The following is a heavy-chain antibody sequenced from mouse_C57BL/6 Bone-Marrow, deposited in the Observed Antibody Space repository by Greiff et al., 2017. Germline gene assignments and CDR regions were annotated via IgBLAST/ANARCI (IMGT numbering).Heavy chain of an antibody. Sequence: QVQLQQSGAELVRPGTSVKVSCKASGYAFTNYLIEWVKQRPGQGLEWIGVINPGSGGTNYKEKFKGKATLTADKSSSTAYMQLSSLTSEDSAVYFCARYGITTVVATDWYFDVWGTGTTVTVSS. V-gene: IGHV1-54*01. CDR2: INPGSGGT. J-gene: IGHJ1*03. CDR1: GYAFTNYL. CDR3: ARYGITTVVATDWYFDV. D-gene: IGHD1-1*01.